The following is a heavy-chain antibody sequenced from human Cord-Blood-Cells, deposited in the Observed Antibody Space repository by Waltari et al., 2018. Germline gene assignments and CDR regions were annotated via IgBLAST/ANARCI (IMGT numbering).Heavy chain of an antibody. CDR1: GFPFSSYA. CDR3: ARESGSSWYYFDY. V-gene: IGHV3-30-3*01. J-gene: IGHJ4*02. D-gene: IGHD6-13*01. Sequence: QLQLVESGGGVVQLWRALRLSCAASGFPFSSYAMHWVRQAPGKGLEWVAVISYDGSNKYYADSVKGRFTISRDNSKNTLYLQMNSLRAEDTAVYYCARESGSSWYYFDYWGQGTLVTVSS. CDR2: ISYDGSNK.